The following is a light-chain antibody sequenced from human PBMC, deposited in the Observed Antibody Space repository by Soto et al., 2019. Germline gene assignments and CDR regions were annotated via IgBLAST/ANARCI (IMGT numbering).Light chain of an antibody. Sequence: EIVMTQSPATLSVSPWERVTLSCRASQSVSSRLAWYHQKPGQAPRLLIYGASSRATGIPDRFSGSGSGTDFTLTISRLEPEDFAVYYCQQYASAPPITFGQGTRLEIK. J-gene: IGKJ5*01. CDR3: QQYASAPPIT. CDR1: QSVSSR. CDR2: GAS. V-gene: IGKV3-20*01.